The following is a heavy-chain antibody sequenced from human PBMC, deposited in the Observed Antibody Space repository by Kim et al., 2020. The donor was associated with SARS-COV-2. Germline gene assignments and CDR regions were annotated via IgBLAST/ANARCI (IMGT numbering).Heavy chain of an antibody. J-gene: IGHJ6*02. CDR1: GFTFSSYW. Sequence: GGSLRLSCAASGFTFSSYWMSWVRQAPGKGLEWVANIKQDGSEKYYVDSVKGRFTISRDNAKNSLYLQMNSLRAEDTAVYYCARARQESPSPSGWYFGSLVQGKEGYCYYGMDVWGQGTTVTVSS. CDR2: IKQDGSEK. V-gene: IGHV3-7*01. CDR3: ARARQESPSPSGWYFGSLVQGKEGYCYYGMDV. D-gene: IGHD6-19*01.